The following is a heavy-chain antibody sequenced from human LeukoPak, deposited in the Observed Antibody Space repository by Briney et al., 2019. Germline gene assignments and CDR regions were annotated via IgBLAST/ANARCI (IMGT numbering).Heavy chain of an antibody. D-gene: IGHD2-2*01. J-gene: IGHJ6*03. CDR1: GFTFSDYY. CDR3: ARNPYRDIVVVPAASMDV. V-gene: IGHV3-11*01. Sequence: GGSLRLSCAASGFTFSDYYMSWIRQAPGKGLEWVSYISSSGSTIYYADSVKGRFTISRDNAKNSLYLQMNSLRAEDTAVYYCARNPYRDIVVVPAASMDVWGKRTTVTVSS. CDR2: ISSSGSTI.